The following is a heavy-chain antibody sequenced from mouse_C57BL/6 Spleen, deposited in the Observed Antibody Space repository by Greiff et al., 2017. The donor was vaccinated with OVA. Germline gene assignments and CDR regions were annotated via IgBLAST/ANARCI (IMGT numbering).Heavy chain of an antibody. CDR1: GYTFTSYW. Sequence: QVQLKQPGAELVRPGSSVKLSCKASGYTFTSYWMHWVKQRPIQGLEWIGNIDPSDSETHYNQKFKDKATLTVDKSSSTAYMQLSSLTSEDSAVYYCARSPRPSYGSHAMDYWGQGTSVTVSS. D-gene: IGHD1-1*02. V-gene: IGHV1-52*01. CDR2: IDPSDSET. CDR3: ARSPRPSYGSHAMDY. J-gene: IGHJ4*01.